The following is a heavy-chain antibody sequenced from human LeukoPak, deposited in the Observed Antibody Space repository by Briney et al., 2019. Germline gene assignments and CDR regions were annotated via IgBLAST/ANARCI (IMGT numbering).Heavy chain of an antibody. Sequence: PGGSLRLSCAASGFTFSSSWMSWVRQAPGEGLEWVAHIKPDGSAEYYVDSVKGRFTISRDNARNSLYLQMDSLRAEDTALYYCVGWQQLAAYWGQGALVTVPS. CDR1: GFTFSSSW. CDR3: VGWQQLAAY. V-gene: IGHV3-7*01. J-gene: IGHJ4*02. D-gene: IGHD6-13*01. CDR2: IKPDGSAE.